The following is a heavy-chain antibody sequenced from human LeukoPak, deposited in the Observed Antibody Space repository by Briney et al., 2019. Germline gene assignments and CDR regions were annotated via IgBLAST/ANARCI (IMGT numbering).Heavy chain of an antibody. Sequence: SETLSLTCTVSGGSISSYYWSWIRQPPGKGLEWIGSIYYSGRTYYNPSLKSRVTIFVDASKNQFSLKLSSVTAADTAVYYCARQIYGSGKADYWGQGTLVTVSS. V-gene: IGHV4-59*05. CDR1: GGSISSYY. D-gene: IGHD3-10*01. CDR2: IYYSGRT. CDR3: ARQIYGSGKADY. J-gene: IGHJ4*02.